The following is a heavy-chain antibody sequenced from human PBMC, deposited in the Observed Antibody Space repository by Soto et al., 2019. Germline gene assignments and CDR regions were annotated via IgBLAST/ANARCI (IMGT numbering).Heavy chain of an antibody. CDR1: GFTFSGSA. V-gene: IGHV3-73*01. CDR2: IRSKSNSYAT. D-gene: IGHD4-17*01. Sequence: EVQLVESGGGLVQPGGSLKLSCAVSGFTFSGSAMHWVRQASGKGLEWVGRIRSKSNSYATAYAASVEGRFTISRDDSKNTAYLQMNSLKTEDTAVYYCTRGYGGYVRDYWGQGTLVTVSS. J-gene: IGHJ4*02. CDR3: TRGYGGYVRDY.